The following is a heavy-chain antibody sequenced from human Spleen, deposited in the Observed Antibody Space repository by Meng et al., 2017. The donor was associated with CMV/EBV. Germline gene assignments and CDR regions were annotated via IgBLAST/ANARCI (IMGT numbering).Heavy chain of an antibody. CDR1: GGSVSSGSYY. V-gene: IGHV4-61*01. J-gene: IGHJ4*02. Sequence: SETLSLTCTVSGGSVSSGSYYWSWILQPPGKGLEWIGYIYYSGSTNYNPSLKSRVTISVDTSKNQFSLKLSSVTAADTAVYYCARIGRDYYDSSGYYYWGQGTLVTVSS. CDR2: IYYSGST. CDR3: ARIGRDYYDSSGYYY. D-gene: IGHD3-22*01.